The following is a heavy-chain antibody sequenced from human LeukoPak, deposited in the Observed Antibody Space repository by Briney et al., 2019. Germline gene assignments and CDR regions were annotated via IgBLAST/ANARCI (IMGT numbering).Heavy chain of an antibody. D-gene: IGHD2-15*01. J-gene: IGHJ5*02. Sequence: WDTLSLTCTVSGGSISSYHWSWIRQPAGKGLEWIGRIYTSGSTNYNPALKSRVTMSVDTSKNQFSLKLSSVTAADTAVYYCARDPGIGYCSGGSCYSSLNDWFDPWGQGTLVTVSS. CDR3: ARDPGIGYCSGGSCYSSLNDWFDP. V-gene: IGHV4-4*07. CDR2: IYTSGST. CDR1: GGSISSYH.